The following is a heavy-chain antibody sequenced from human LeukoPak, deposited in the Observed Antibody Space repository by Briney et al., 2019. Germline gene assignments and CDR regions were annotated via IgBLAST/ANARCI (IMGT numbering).Heavy chain of an antibody. D-gene: IGHD5-18*01. CDR1: GFTFSSYA. CDR2: ISYDGSNK. CDR3: AREGIQLWFGGVGDWFDP. J-gene: IGHJ5*02. V-gene: IGHV3-30-3*01. Sequence: GGSLRLSCAASGFTFSSYAMHWVRQAPGKGLEWVAIISYDGSNKYYADSVKGRFTISRDNSKNTLYLQMNSLRAEATAVYYCAREGIQLWFGGVGDWFDPWGQGTLVTVSS.